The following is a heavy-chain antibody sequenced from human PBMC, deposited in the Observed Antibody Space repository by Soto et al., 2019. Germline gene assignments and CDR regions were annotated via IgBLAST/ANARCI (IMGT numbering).Heavy chain of an antibody. CDR1: GFTFSSYA. CDR2: ISGSGGST. CDR3: AKDPENMVRGVIRAFDI. D-gene: IGHD3-10*01. Sequence: GGSLRLSCAASGFTFSSYAMSWVRQAPGKGLEWVSAISGSGGSTYYADSVKGRFTISRDNSKNTLYLQMNSLRAEDTAVYYCAKDPENMVRGVIRAFDIWGQGTMVTVSS. J-gene: IGHJ3*02. V-gene: IGHV3-23*01.